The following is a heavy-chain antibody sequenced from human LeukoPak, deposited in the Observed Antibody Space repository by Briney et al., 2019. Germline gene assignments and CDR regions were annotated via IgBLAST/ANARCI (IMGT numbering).Heavy chain of an antibody. CDR1: GYIFNHYH. Sequence: PGGSLRLSCASSGYIFNHYHKNGVPDARGRGRVWISYVSSSLTIMQQADSVKGRFAISLDNAKSSLYLQMNSLRCEDRAVYCCAGVWQVYSGVDYWGQGTLVTVSS. D-gene: IGHD2-21*01. CDR3: AGVWQVYSGVDY. V-gene: IGHV3-48*01. J-gene: IGHJ4*02. CDR2: VSSSLTIM.